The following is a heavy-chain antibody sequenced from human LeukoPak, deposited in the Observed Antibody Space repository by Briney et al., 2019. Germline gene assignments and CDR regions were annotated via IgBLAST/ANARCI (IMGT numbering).Heavy chain of an antibody. D-gene: IGHD6-13*01. J-gene: IGHJ4*02. Sequence: GGSLRLSCAASGFTVSSNYMSWVRQAPGKGLEWVSVIYSGGSTYYADSVKGRFTISRDNSKNTLYHQMNSLRAEDTAVYYCASSWAAAGLLPDYWGQGTLVTVSS. CDR2: IYSGGST. CDR1: GFTVSSNY. CDR3: ASSWAAAGLLPDY. V-gene: IGHV3-53*01.